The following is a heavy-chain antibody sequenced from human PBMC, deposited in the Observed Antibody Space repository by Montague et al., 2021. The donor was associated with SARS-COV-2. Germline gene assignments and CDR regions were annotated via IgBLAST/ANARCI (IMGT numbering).Heavy chain of an antibody. D-gene: IGHD5-24*01. V-gene: IGHV3-20*04. J-gene: IGHJ3*01. CDR1: GFTFDDHD. CDR3: ARDHGVGYNSREAFDV. Sequence: SLRLSCAASGFTFDDHDMNWVRQAPGKGLEWVSALSWNGDTKGSADFVKGRFTISRDNAKNSLYLQMNSLTVGDTALYYCARDHGVGYNSREAFDVWGRGTMVTVSS. CDR2: LSWNGDTK.